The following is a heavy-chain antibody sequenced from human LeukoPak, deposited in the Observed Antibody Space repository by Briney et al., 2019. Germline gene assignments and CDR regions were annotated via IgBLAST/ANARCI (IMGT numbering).Heavy chain of an antibody. D-gene: IGHD3-16*01. CDR2: INENGGEK. Sequence: GGSLRLSCEVSGLSFSGFWMSRVRQAPGKGLDWVANINENGGEKYYVDSVKGRFTISRDNAKNSMYLQMNSLRVEDTAVYYCASGAHLDYWGQGTLVTVSS. CDR1: GLSFSGFW. CDR3: ASGAHLDY. V-gene: IGHV3-7*01. J-gene: IGHJ4*02.